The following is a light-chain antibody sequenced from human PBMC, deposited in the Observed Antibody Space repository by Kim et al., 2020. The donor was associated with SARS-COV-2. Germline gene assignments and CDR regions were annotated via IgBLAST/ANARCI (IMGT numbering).Light chain of an antibody. V-gene: IGKV1-5*03. Sequence: ASVGDRVPITCRASQSISSWLAWYQQKPGKAPKLLIYKASSLESGVPSRFSGSGSGTEFTLTISSLQPDDFATYYGQQYNSYSGTFGQGTKVDIK. CDR1: QSISSW. CDR3: QQYNSYSGT. CDR2: KAS. J-gene: IGKJ1*01.